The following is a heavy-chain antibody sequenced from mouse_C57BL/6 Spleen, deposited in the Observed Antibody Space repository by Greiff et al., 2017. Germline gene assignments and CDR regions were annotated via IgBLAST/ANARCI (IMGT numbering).Heavy chain of an antibody. CDR2: ISSGSSTI. J-gene: IGHJ4*01. V-gene: IGHV5-17*01. CDR1: GFTFSDYG. CDR3: ARGGNVYAKGC. D-gene: IGHD1-1*02. Sequence: EVKLVESGGGLVKPGGSLKLSCAASGFTFSDYGMHWVRQAPEKGLEWVAYISSGSSTIYYADTVEGRFTISRDNAKNTLFLQMTSLRSEDTARYYRARGGNVYAKGCWGQGASVTVS.